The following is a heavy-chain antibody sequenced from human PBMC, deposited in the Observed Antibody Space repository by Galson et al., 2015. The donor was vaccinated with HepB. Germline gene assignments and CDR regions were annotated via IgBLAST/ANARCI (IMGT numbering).Heavy chain of an antibody. D-gene: IGHD3-3*01. V-gene: IGHV3-30*02. Sequence: SLRLSCAASGFTFSSSGMHWVRQAPGKGLEWVAFIRFDGNNKYYADSVKGRFTISRDNSKNTVFLQMNSLRAEDTAVYYCAKDWSTGSDYYYFYGIDVWGQGTTVTVSS. J-gene: IGHJ6*02. CDR2: IRFDGNNK. CDR1: GFTFSSSG. CDR3: AKDWSTGSDYYYFYGIDV.